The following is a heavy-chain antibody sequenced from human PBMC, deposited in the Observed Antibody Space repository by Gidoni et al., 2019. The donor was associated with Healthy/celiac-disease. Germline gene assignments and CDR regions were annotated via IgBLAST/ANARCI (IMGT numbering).Heavy chain of an antibody. CDR3: ARDSSYSSSELGNY. D-gene: IGHD6-6*01. CDR2: IWYDGSNK. Sequence: GKGLEWVAVIWYDGSNKYYADSVKGRFTISRDNSKNTLYLQMNSLRAEDTAVYYCARDSSYSSSELGNYWGQGTLVTVSS. J-gene: IGHJ4*02. V-gene: IGHV3-33*01.